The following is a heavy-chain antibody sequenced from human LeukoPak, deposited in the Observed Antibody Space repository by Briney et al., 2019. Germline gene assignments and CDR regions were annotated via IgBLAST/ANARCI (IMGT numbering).Heavy chain of an antibody. D-gene: IGHD1-26*01. V-gene: IGHV3-7*02. CDR2: IKQDGSEQ. J-gene: IGHJ4*02. CDR3: ANALGAHYFDS. Sequence: GGSLRLSCAASGFTFTNYWMTWVRQAPGKGLEWVANIKQDGSEQNYVGPVKGRFTISRDNAKNSLYLQMTNLRAEDTAVYYCANALGAHYFDSWGQGTLVTVSS. CDR1: GFTFTNYW.